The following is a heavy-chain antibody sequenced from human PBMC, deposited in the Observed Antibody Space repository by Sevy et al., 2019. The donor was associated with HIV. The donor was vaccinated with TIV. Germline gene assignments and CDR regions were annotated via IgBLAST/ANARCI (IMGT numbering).Heavy chain of an antibody. CDR2: IVVGSGNT. Sequence: ASVKVSCKASGFTFTSSAVQWVRQARGQRLAWIGWIVVGSGNTNYAQKFQERVTLTRDMSTSTAYMELSSLRSEDTAVYYCAAEGIAGDYFDYWGQGTLVTVSS. V-gene: IGHV1-58*01. CDR3: AAEGIAGDYFDY. CDR1: GFTFTSSA. J-gene: IGHJ4*02. D-gene: IGHD6-13*01.